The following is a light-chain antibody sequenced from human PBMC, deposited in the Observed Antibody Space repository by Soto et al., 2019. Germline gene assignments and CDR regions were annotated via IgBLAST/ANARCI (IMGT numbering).Light chain of an antibody. CDR3: SSYAGSNSFVV. CDR1: SSDVGGYNF. J-gene: IGLJ3*02. V-gene: IGLV2-8*01. Sequence: QYALTQPPSASGSPGQSVTISCTGTSSDVGGYNFVSWYQHHPGKAPKLMIYEVSKRPSGVPARFSGSKSANTASLTVSGLQAEDEADYYCSSYAGSNSFVVFGGGTKLTVL. CDR2: EVS.